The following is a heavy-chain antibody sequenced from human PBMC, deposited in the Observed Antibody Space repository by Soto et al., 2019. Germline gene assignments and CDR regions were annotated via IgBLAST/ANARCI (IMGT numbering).Heavy chain of an antibody. J-gene: IGHJ5*02. CDR1: GYTFTDYH. CDR2: INANNGGA. V-gene: IGHV1-2*02. CDR3: AREGGSETLQPSYNWFDT. Sequence: ASVKVSFKASGYTFTDYHIHCVRQAPGQGLEFMGWINANNGGAGSAQQFQGRVTVTRDTSITTVYMELSNLRSDDTAVYYCAREGGSETLQPSYNWFDTWGQGTLVTVSS. D-gene: IGHD6-25*01.